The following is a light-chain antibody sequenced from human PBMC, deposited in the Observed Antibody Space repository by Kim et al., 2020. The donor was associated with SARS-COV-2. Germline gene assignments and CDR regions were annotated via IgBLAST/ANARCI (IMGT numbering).Light chain of an antibody. V-gene: IGLV1-40*01. CDR3: QSYDSSLSGSVV. CDR2: GNS. J-gene: IGLJ2*01. Sequence: VTISCTGSSSNIGAGYDVHWYQQLPGTAPKLLIYGNSNRPSGVPDRFSGSESGTSAFLAITGLQAEDEADYYCQSYDSSLSGSVVFGGGTKLTVL. CDR1: SSNIGAGYD.